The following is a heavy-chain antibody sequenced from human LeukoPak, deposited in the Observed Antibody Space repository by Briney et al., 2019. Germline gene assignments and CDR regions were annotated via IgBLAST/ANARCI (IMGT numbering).Heavy chain of an antibody. J-gene: IGHJ5*01. CDR2: IGGSGVST. Sequence: GGSLRLSCAASGFTFGSHAMSWVRQAPGKGLEWVSAIGGSGVSTYYADSVKGRFTISRDNSKNTLYLQMNSLRVEDTAVYYCAGVAAGSWFDSWGQGTLVTVSS. CDR3: AGVAAGSWFDS. V-gene: IGHV3-23*01. CDR1: GFTFGSHA. D-gene: IGHD2-15*01.